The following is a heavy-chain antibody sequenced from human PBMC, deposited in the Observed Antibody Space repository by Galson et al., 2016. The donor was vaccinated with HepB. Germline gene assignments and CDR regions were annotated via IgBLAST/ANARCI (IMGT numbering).Heavy chain of an antibody. Sequence: SLRLSCAVSGFTFSTYSMNWVRQAPGKGLEWVSYISSSGSTIYYADSVKGRFTISRDNAKNSLFLQMNSLRDEDTAIYYCTRDSDWWRTNQYFFDYWGHGTMVTVSS. J-gene: IGHJ4*03. CDR2: ISSSGSTI. CDR1: GFTFSTYS. D-gene: IGHD2-15*01. V-gene: IGHV3-48*02. CDR3: TRDSDWWRTNQYFFDY.